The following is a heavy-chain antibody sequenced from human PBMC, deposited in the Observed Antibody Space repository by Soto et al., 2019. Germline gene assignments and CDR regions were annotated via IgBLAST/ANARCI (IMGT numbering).Heavy chain of an antibody. D-gene: IGHD3-9*01. CDR3: ARDANYDILTGYGFDY. V-gene: IGHV4-4*02. CDR1: GGSISSSNW. J-gene: IGHJ4*02. CDR2: IYHSGST. Sequence: SETLSLTCAVSGGSISSSNWWSWVRQPPGKGLEWIGEIYHSGSTNYNPSLKSRVTISVDKSKNQFSLKLSSVTAADTAVYYCARDANYDILTGYGFDYWGQGTLVTVSS.